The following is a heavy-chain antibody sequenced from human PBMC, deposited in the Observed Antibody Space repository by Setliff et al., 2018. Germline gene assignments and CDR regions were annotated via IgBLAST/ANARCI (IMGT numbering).Heavy chain of an antibody. CDR2: IIPVFRTA. D-gene: IGHD6-13*01. CDR1: GGTFRTDG. J-gene: IGHJ4*02. V-gene: IGHV1-69*13. CDR3: ARGGKAADARKGLFEN. Sequence: ASVKVSCKASGGTFRTDGFSWVRQAPGQGLEWMGRIIPVFRTANYAQKFRGRVTITADEVARTAYMELSTLRSEDTAVYYCARGGKAADARKGLFENWGQGTLVTVSS.